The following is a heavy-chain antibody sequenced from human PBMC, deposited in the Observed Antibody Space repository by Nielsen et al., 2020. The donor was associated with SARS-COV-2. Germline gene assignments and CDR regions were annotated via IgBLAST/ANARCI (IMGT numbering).Heavy chain of an antibody. J-gene: IGHJ1*01. CDR1: GYTFTTYG. V-gene: IGHV1-18*01. D-gene: IGHD2-2*02. Sequence: ASVKVSCKASGYTFTTYGFSWVRQAPGQGLEWMGWISAYNGNTDYAQKFQGRITMTTDTSTSTAYMELRSLRSDDTAVYYCARGDIVVVPAAIRVEYFQHWGQGTLVTVSS. CDR3: ARGDIVVVPAAIRVEYFQH. CDR2: ISAYNGNT.